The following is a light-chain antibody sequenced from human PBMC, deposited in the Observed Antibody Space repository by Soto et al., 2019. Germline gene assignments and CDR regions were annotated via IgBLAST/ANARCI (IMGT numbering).Light chain of an antibody. CDR2: GAS. Sequence: EIVLTQSPGTLSLSPGERATLSCRASQSVSSSYLAWYQQKPGQAPRLLIYGASSRATGIPDRFSGSGSGTDFTLTISRLEPEDFAVYYCQQYXSSPSLTLGGGTKVDIK. CDR3: QQYXSSPSLT. J-gene: IGKJ4*01. V-gene: IGKV3-20*01. CDR1: QSVSSSY.